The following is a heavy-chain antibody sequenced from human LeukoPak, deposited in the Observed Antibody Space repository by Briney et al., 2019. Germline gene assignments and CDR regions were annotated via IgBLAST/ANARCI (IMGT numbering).Heavy chain of an antibody. V-gene: IGHV4-59*01. CDR1: GGSISSYY. J-gene: IGHJ6*03. D-gene: IGHD2-2*01. CDR2: IYYSGSS. CDR3: ARAVAVVHPNYYYYMDV. Sequence: LETPAIPCSVAGGSISSYYWSWIRQPPGKGLEWSGYIYYSGSSNYNPSLNSRVRITVDTSKNKFSLKLNSMTAADTAMYYCARAVAVVHPNYYYYMDVWGKGTTVPVSS.